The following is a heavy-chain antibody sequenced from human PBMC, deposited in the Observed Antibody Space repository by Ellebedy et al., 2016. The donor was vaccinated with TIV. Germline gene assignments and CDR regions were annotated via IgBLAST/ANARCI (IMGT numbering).Heavy chain of an antibody. J-gene: IGHJ4*02. V-gene: IGHV5-51*01. D-gene: IGHD2/OR15-2a*01. CDR3: ARDFSFDY. CDR2: IYPGDSDI. CDR1: GYSFTDYW. Sequence: GESLKISCEGSGYSFTDYWIGWVRQTPGKGLEYMGSIYPGDSDIRYSPSFQGQVTISADKSISTAYLQWSSLKASDTAMYYCARDFSFDYWGQGTLVTVSS.